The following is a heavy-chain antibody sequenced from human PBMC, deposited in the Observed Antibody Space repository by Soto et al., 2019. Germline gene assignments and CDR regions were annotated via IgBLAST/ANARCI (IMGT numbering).Heavy chain of an antibody. CDR2: IYSDGRT. V-gene: IGHV3-53*02. D-gene: IGHD6-13*01. J-gene: IGHJ4*02. CDR3: ARCSGWYGQCYFDC. Sequence: DVQLVETGGGLIQPGGSRRLSCAASGFIVSSSYMSWVRQAPGKGLEWVSVIYSDGRTYYADSVKGRFTISRDNSKNTLYLQMNSLSAEDTAVYYCARCSGWYGQCYFDCWGQGTLVTVSS. CDR1: GFIVSSSY.